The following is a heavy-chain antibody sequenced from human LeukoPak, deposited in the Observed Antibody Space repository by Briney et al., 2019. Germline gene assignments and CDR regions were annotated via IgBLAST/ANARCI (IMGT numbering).Heavy chain of an antibody. CDR2: ISHDEGT. Sequence: SETLSLTCDIYGESFTDHHLSWIRQPPGKGLEWIGEISHDEGTNYNPSLNSRVTISLDTSKNQFSLKLTSVTAADTAVYYCAGGPDSRKTGYWGPGTLVTVSS. CDR1: GESFTDHH. V-gene: IGHV4-34*01. D-gene: IGHD1-14*01. J-gene: IGHJ4*02. CDR3: AGGPDSRKTGY.